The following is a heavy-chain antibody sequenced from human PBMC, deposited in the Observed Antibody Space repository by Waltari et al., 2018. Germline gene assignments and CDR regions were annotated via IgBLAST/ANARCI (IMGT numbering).Heavy chain of an antibody. Sequence: QVQLVQSGAEVKKPGASVKVSCQASGYPFTGYYMHWVRQAPGQGLEWMGRINPNSGGTNYAQKFQGRVTMTRDTSISTAYMELSRLRSDDTAVYYCARVSGGSSGWYAPWGQGTLVTVSS. D-gene: IGHD6-19*01. CDR2: INPNSGGT. J-gene: IGHJ5*02. CDR1: GYPFTGYY. CDR3: ARVSGGSSGWYAP. V-gene: IGHV1-2*06.